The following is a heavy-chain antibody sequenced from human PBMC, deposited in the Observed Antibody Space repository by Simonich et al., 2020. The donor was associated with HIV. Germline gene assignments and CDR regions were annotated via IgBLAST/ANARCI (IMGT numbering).Heavy chain of an antibody. J-gene: IGHJ1*01. CDR1: GYTFTSYG. CDR3: ARNSQGSSGHEYFQH. D-gene: IGHD3-22*01. V-gene: IGHV1-18*01. Sequence: QVQLVQSGAEVKKPGASVKVSCKASGYTFTSYGISCVRQAPGQGLEWMGRISAYNGNTNYAQKLQGRATMTTDTSTSTAYMELRSLRSDDTAVYYCARNSQGSSGHEYFQHWGQGTLVTVSS. CDR2: ISAYNGNT.